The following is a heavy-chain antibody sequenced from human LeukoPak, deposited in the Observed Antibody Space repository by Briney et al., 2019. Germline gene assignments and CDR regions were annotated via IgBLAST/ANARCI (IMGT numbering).Heavy chain of an antibody. Sequence: GGSLRLSCAASGFSFSSYAMTWVRQAPGKGLEWVSAISGSGGSTYYADSVKGRFTISRDNSKNTLYLQMNSLRAEDTAVYYCAKDHDYYDSVDAFDIWGQGTMVTVSS. J-gene: IGHJ3*02. CDR2: ISGSGGST. CDR3: AKDHDYYDSVDAFDI. D-gene: IGHD3-22*01. CDR1: GFSFSSYA. V-gene: IGHV3-23*01.